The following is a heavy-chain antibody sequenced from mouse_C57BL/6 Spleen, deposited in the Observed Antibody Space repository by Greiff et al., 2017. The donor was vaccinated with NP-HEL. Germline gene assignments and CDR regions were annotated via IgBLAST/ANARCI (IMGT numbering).Heavy chain of an antibody. Sequence: VQLQQSGAELVMPGASVKLSCKASGYTFTSYWMHWVKQRPGQGLEWIGEIDPSDSYTNYNQKFKGKSTLTVDKSSSTAYMQLSSLTSEDSAVYYCARGGNYVRMDYWGQGTSVTVSS. J-gene: IGHJ4*01. V-gene: IGHV1-69*01. CDR1: GYTFTSYW. D-gene: IGHD2-1*01. CDR2: IDPSDSYT. CDR3: ARGGNYVRMDY.